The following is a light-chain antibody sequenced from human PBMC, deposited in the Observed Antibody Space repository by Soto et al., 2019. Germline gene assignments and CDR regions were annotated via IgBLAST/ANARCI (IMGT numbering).Light chain of an antibody. Sequence: DIEMTQSPSSLSASARDRVSVTCQASQDISNYLHWYQKKPGKDPKLLIYDASNLETGVPSRFSGSGSGTDFNFTISRLQTEDIATYYCQQYDNPPLTFGEGTK. J-gene: IGKJ4*01. CDR1: QDISNY. CDR2: DAS. CDR3: QQYDNPPLT. V-gene: IGKV1-33*01.